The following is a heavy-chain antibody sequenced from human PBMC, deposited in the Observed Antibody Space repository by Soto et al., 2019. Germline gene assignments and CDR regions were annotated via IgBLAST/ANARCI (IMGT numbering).Heavy chain of an antibody. CDR1: GFTFSSYE. J-gene: IGHJ6*02. CDR3: ARDVEKGLQPDESGMDV. Sequence: EVQLVESGGGLVQPGGSLRLSCAASGFTFSSYEMNWVRQAPGKGLEWVSYISSSGSTIYYADSVKGRFTISRDNSKNTLYLQMNSLRAEDTAVYYCARDVEKGLQPDESGMDVWGQGTTVTVSS. V-gene: IGHV3-48*03. D-gene: IGHD1-1*01. CDR2: ISSSGSTI.